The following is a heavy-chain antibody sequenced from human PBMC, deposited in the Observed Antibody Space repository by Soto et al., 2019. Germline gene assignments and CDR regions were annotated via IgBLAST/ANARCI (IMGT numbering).Heavy chain of an antibody. CDR1: AFTFSDYF. V-gene: IGHV3-11*06. Sequence: GESLRLSCAASAFTFSDYFMTWIRQAPEKGLQRVSYISSSGSANYADSEKGRFTTSRDNSKNTLYLQMNSLRAEDAVVYYCAKDKGPYSYGRYGMDVSGQGTTVTVSS. CDR2: ISSSGSA. D-gene: IGHD5-18*01. J-gene: IGHJ6*01. CDR3: AKDKGPYSYGRYGMDV.